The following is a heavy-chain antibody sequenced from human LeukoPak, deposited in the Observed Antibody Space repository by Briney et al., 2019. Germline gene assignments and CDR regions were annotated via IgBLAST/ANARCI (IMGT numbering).Heavy chain of an antibody. CDR1: GFTVSKNY. CDR3: AKDGVPNRWLGRNYFDY. D-gene: IGHD5-24*01. CDR2: ADYDGGT. Sequence: LTGGSLRLSCAASGFTVSKNYVTWVRQAPGRGLEWVSFADYDGGTDYADSVKGRFIVSRDSSKNTVFLQMNSLRAEDTAVYYCAKDGVPNRWLGRNYFDYWGQGTLVTVSS. J-gene: IGHJ4*02. V-gene: IGHV3-66*01.